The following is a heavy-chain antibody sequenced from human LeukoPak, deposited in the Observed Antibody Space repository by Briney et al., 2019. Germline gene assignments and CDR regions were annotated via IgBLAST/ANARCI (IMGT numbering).Heavy chain of an antibody. CDR2: INGNGGST. J-gene: IGHJ2*01. CDR3: AKGATAAWYFDL. CDR1: GFTFSSYA. V-gene: IGHV3-23*01. Sequence: LSGGSLRLSCAASGFTFSSYAMSWVRQAPGKGLEWVSGINGNGGSTFYADSVRGRFTISRDNSKSTLYLQLNSLKAEDTAVYFCAKGATAAWYFDLWGRGTLVTVSS. D-gene: IGHD1-1*01.